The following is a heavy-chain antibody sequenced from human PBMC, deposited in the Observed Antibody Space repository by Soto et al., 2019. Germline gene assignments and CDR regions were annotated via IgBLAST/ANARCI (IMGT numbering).Heavy chain of an antibody. CDR1: GFTFSSYW. V-gene: IGHV3-74*01. CDR3: ARDRTRYSSSWYADYYYGMDV. Sequence: PGGSLRLSCAASGFTFSSYWMHWVRQAPGKGLVWVSRINSDGSSTSYADSVKGRFTISRDNAKNTLYLQMNSLRAEDTAVYYCARDRTRYSSSWYADYYYGMDVWGQGTTVTVSS. J-gene: IGHJ6*02. CDR2: INSDGSST. D-gene: IGHD6-13*01.